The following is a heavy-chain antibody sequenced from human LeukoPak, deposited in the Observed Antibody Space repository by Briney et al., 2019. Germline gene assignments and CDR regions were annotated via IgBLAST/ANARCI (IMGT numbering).Heavy chain of an antibody. V-gene: IGHV4-59*01. CDR1: GGSISSYY. CDR2: IYYSGST. Sequence: SETLSLTCTVSGGSISSYYWSWIRQPPGKGLEWIGYIYYSGSTNYNPSLKSRVTISVDTSKNQFSLKLSSVTAADTAVYYCARDSGGTFNSDSYFDYWGQGTLVTVSS. J-gene: IGHJ4*02. D-gene: IGHD4-23*01. CDR3: ARDSGGTFNSDSYFDY.